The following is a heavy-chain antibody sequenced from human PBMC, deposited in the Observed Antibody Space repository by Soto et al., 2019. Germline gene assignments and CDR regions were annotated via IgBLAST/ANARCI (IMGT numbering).Heavy chain of an antibody. V-gene: IGHV2-5*02. D-gene: IGHD2-2*01. J-gene: IGHJ3*01. CDR2: IYWDDDK. Sequence: ITLKESGPTLVKPTQNLTLTCTFSGFSLSADGVGVGWIRQPPGKALEWLALIYWDDDKRYRPSLKSRLTITKDTSKNQVVLTMTNMDPVDTATYYCAHAYGGTSWPNDAFDVWGQGTVVTVSS. CDR1: GFSLSADGVG. CDR3: AHAYGGTSWPNDAFDV.